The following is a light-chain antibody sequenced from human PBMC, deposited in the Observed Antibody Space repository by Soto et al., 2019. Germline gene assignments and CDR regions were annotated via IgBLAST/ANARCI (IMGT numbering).Light chain of an antibody. J-gene: IGKJ5*01. CDR2: AVS. CDR1: QTVYNNY. CDR3: QQYSSWPIT. Sequence: IVLTQSPASLSVSPGERATLSCRASQTVYNNYLAWYQQKPGQAPRLLMYAVSTRATGIPARFSGSGSGTEFTLTISSLQSEDFASYYCQQYSSWPITFGQGTRLEI. V-gene: IGKV3-15*01.